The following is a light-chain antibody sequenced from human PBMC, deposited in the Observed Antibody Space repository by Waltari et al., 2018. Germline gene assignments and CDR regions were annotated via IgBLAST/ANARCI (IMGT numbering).Light chain of an antibody. V-gene: IGKV1-39*01. CDR1: QSIDTF. J-gene: IGKJ2*01. CDR3: QQSHTMLYT. Sequence: DIQLTQSPSSLSASVGDRVTITCRASQSIDTFLNWYQQRPGKAPKVLIYGATTLQSWVPSRFSGSGSGPHFTLTISSLQPDDFATYFCQQSHTMLYTFGQGTKLEIK. CDR2: GAT.